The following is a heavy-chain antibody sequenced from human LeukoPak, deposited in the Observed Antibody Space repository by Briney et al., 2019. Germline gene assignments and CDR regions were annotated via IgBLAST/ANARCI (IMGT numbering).Heavy chain of an antibody. CDR3: ARVPTSPGPRLRYYSGMDV. Sequence: KPSETLSLTCTVSGGSISIYNGSGIRGPPRGGVEGGGYIYYRGSTNYTHTINSRVTISVDTSKNQFSLKISSVTHADTAVYYCARVPTSPGPRLRYYSGMDVWGQGTTVTVSS. J-gene: IGHJ6*02. CDR2: IYYRGST. D-gene: IGHD2-2*01. V-gene: IGHV4-59*01. CDR1: GGSISIYN.